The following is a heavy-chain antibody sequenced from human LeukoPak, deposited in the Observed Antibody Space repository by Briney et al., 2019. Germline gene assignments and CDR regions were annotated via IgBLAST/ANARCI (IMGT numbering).Heavy chain of an antibody. Sequence: PGGSLRLSCAASGFTFNRYGMHWVRQAPGKGLEWVANIQQGGSEKYYVDSVKGRFTISRDNAKKSLFLQVGSLRGEDTAVYYCARDRGFSYGIDFWGQGTLVTVSS. CDR2: IQQGGSEK. D-gene: IGHD5-18*01. CDR3: ARDRGFSYGIDF. V-gene: IGHV3-7*04. CDR1: GFTFNRYG. J-gene: IGHJ4*02.